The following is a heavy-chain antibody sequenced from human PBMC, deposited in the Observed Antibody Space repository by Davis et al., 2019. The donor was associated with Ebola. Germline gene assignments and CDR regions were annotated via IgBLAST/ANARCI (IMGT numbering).Heavy chain of an antibody. Sequence: PSETLSITCTVSGGSISSYYWSWIRQPAGKGLEWIGRIYTSGSTNYNPSLKSRVTISVDTSKNQFSLKLSSVTAADTAVYYCARTYYDFWSGYYGPYPGDYWGQGTLVTVSS. V-gene: IGHV4-4*07. CDR1: GGSISSYY. D-gene: IGHD3-3*01. CDR3: ARTYYDFWSGYYGPYPGDY. CDR2: IYTSGST. J-gene: IGHJ4*02.